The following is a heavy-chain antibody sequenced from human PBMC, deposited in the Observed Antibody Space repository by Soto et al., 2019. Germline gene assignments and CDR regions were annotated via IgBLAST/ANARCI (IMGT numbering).Heavy chain of an antibody. Sequence: GGSLRLSCAASGFTFSDYYMSWIRQAPGKGLEWVSYISSSSSYTNYADSVKGRFTISRDNAKNSLYLQMNSLRAEDTAVYYCAPFGGYYGDYDAFDIWGQGTMVTVSS. CDR3: APFGGYYGDYDAFDI. J-gene: IGHJ3*02. CDR2: ISSSSSYT. D-gene: IGHD4-17*01. V-gene: IGHV3-11*06. CDR1: GFTFSDYY.